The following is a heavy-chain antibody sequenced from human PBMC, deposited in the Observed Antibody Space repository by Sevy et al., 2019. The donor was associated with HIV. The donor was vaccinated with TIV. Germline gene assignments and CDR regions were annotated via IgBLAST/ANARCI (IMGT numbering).Heavy chain of an antibody. CDR1: NYSISSGYY. D-gene: IGHD2-21*02. CDR2: GYHGGST. J-gene: IGHJ6*02. CDR3: ARASGGDRLDYYGMDV. Sequence: SETLSLTCAVSNYSISSGYYRGWIRQPPGKGLEWIGNGYHGGSTYYNPSLQSRVTISLDTSKNHFSLRLRSVTAADTAVYYCARASGGDRLDYYGMDVWGQGTTVTVSS. V-gene: IGHV4-38-2*01.